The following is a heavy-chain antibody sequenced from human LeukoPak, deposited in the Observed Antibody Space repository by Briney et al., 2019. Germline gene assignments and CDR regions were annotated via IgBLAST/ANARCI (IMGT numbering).Heavy chain of an antibody. V-gene: IGHV1-2*04. CDR3: ARAGWSQLWPVFDY. Sequence: ASVKVSCKASGYTFTGYYMHWVRQAPGQGLEWMGWINPNSGGINYAQKFQGWVTMTRDTSISTAYMELSRLRSDDTAVYYCARAGWSQLWPVFDYWGQGTLVTVSS. CDR2: INPNSGGI. J-gene: IGHJ4*02. D-gene: IGHD5-18*01. CDR1: GYTFTGYY.